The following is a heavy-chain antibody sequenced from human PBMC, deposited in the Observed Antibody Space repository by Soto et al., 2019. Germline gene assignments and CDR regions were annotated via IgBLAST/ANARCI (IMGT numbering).Heavy chain of an antibody. CDR2: INPNSGGT. Sequence: ASVKVSCKXSGGTFSSYAISWVRQAPGQGLEWMGWINPNSGGTNYAQKFQGWVTMTRDTSISTAYMELSRLRSDDTAVYYCARDQSVPSGTTYYYYGMDVWGQGTTVTVSS. CDR3: ARDQSVPSGTTYYYYGMDV. V-gene: IGHV1-2*04. J-gene: IGHJ6*02. D-gene: IGHD1-7*01. CDR1: GGTFSSYA.